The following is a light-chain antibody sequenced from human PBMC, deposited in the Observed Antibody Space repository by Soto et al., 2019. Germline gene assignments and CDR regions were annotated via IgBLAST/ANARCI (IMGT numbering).Light chain of an antibody. Sequence: DIQMTQSPSTLSASVGARVTITCRASQSISSWLAWYQQKPGKAPKLLIYKASSFEGGVPSRFSGSRSGTEFTLTISSLQPDEFATYYCQQYNSYSSFGPGTKVDIK. J-gene: IGKJ3*01. V-gene: IGKV1-5*03. CDR3: QQYNSYSS. CDR1: QSISSW. CDR2: KAS.